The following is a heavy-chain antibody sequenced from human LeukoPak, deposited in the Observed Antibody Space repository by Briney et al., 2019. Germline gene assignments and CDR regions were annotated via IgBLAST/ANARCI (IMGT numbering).Heavy chain of an antibody. J-gene: IGHJ4*02. CDR1: SGSISTSNYY. V-gene: IGHV4-39*07. CDR3: VRGELWLGYFDY. CDR2: IFYSGST. D-gene: IGHD3-10*01. Sequence: SETLSLTCTVSSGSISTSNYYWGWVRQPPGKALEWIGNIFYSGSTYYSPSLKSRVTISLDTSRNQFSLKLNSVTAADTAVYYCVRGELWLGYFDYWGQGTLVTVSS.